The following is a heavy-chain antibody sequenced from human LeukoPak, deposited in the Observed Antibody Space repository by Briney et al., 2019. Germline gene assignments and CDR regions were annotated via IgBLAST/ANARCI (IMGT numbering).Heavy chain of an antibody. J-gene: IGHJ4*02. Sequence: GGGLVQPGGTLRLSCAASGFTFSNYGMTWVRQAPGKGLEWVSSISGIAATISYADSVKGRFTISRDNSKNTLSLQMNSLRAEDTAIYYCAKDRVFDYYDISELDYWGQGTLVTVSS. CDR1: GFTFSNYG. CDR2: ISGIAATI. CDR3: AKDRVFDYYDISELDY. D-gene: IGHD3-22*01. V-gene: IGHV3-23*01.